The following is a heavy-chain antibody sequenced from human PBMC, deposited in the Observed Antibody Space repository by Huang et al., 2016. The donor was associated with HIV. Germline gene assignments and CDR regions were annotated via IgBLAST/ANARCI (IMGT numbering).Heavy chain of an antibody. CDR2: VTHDGRNE. Sequence: QVRLVQSGGGVVQPGGSLRLSCVASGFGFSSYTMHWVRQAPGKGLEWVASVTHDGRNEYYVDSVKGRFTVSRDNSKNTVYLQMKSPRTEDTAVYFCAREGLQFIDSWGQGTLVVVSS. V-gene: IGHV3-30*04. J-gene: IGHJ5*01. CDR1: GFGFSSYT. CDR3: AREGLQFIDS. D-gene: IGHD2-21*02.